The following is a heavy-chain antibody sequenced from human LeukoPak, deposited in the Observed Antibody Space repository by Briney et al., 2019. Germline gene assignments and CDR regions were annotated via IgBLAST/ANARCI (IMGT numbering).Heavy chain of an antibody. CDR1: GFSFSHYG. D-gene: IGHD1-26*01. V-gene: IGHV3-30*02. J-gene: IGHJ4*02. CDR3: AKDLYSGSLIVDY. CDR2: IRYDGSNK. Sequence: GGSLRLSCAASGFSFSHYGMHWVRQAPGKGLEWVAFIRYDGSNKYYADSVKGRFTISRDNSNHTLYLQMNSLRAEDTAVYYCAKDLYSGSLIVDYWGQGTLVTVSS.